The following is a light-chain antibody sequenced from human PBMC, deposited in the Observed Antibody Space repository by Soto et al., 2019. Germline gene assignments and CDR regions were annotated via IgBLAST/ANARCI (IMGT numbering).Light chain of an antibody. V-gene: IGLV2-14*01. CDR2: DVS. Sequence: QSALTQPASVSGSPGQSITISCTGTSSDVGGHNYVSWYQQHPGKAPKLMFYDVSNRPSGVSNRFSGSKSGNTASLTISGLQAEDEADYYCSSYTSSSTVVFGGGTKLTVL. J-gene: IGLJ2*01. CDR3: SSYTSSSTVV. CDR1: SSDVGGHNY.